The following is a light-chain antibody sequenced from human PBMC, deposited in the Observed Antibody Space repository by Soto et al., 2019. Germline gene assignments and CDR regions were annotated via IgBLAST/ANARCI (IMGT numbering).Light chain of an antibody. CDR3: CSYAGSQTWV. CDR1: SSDVGGYNY. CDR2: DVS. J-gene: IGLJ3*02. Sequence: QSALTQPRSVSGSPGQSVTISCTGTSSDVGGYNYDSWYQQHPGKAPKLIIYDVSKRPSGVPDRFSGSRSGNTASLTISGLQAEDEADYYCCSYAGSQTWVFGGGTKVTVL. V-gene: IGLV2-11*01.